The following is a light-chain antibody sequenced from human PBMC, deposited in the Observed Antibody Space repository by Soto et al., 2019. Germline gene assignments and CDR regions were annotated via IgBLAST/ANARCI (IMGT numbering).Light chain of an antibody. V-gene: IGKV1-5*01. CDR2: DAS. J-gene: IGKJ3*01. CDR3: QQSYSTPRLT. Sequence: DIQMTQSPSTLSASVGDRVTITCRASQSISSWLAWYQQKPGKAPKLLIYDASSLESGVPSRFSGSGSGTEFTLTISSLQPDDFATYYCQQSYSTPRLTFGPGTKVDIK. CDR1: QSISSW.